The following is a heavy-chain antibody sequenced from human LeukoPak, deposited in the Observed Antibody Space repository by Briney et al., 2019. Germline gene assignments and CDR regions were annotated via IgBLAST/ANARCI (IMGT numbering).Heavy chain of an antibody. V-gene: IGHV4-38-2*02. D-gene: IGHD4-23*01. CDR3: ATNYGGNAGFDC. Sequence: SETLSLTCTVSGYSISSGYYWGWIRQPPGKGLEWIGSGSTYYNPSLKSRVTISVDTSKNQFSLKLSSVTAADTAVYYCATNYGGNAGFDCWGQGTLVTVSS. CDR1: GYSISSGYY. CDR2: SGST. J-gene: IGHJ4*02.